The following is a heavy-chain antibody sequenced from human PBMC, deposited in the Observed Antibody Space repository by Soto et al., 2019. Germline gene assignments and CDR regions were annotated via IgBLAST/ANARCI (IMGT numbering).Heavy chain of an antibody. CDR2: INHSGST. V-gene: IGHV4-34*01. J-gene: IGHJ4*02. D-gene: IGHD2-2*01. CDR1: GGSFSGYY. Sequence: SETLSLTCAVYGGSFSGYYWSWIRQPPGKGLEWIGEINHSGSTNYNPSLKSRVTISVDTSKNQFSLKLSSVTAADTAVYYCARDGGGYCSSTSCRQFSFDYWGQGTLVTVSS. CDR3: ARDGGGYCSSTSCRQFSFDY.